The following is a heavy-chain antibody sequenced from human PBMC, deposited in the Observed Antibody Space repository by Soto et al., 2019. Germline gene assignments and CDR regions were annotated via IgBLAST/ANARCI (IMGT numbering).Heavy chain of an antibody. Sequence: PSETLSLTCNVSGGSISSGGHYWSWIRQHPGKGLEWIGYIYNTGSTYYNPSLKSRVTISVDTSKNQFSLKLSSVSAADTAVYYCAREVNNWFDPWGQGTLVTVSS. V-gene: IGHV4-31*03. CDR2: IYNTGST. CDR1: GGSISSGGHY. J-gene: IGHJ5*02. CDR3: AREVNNWFDP.